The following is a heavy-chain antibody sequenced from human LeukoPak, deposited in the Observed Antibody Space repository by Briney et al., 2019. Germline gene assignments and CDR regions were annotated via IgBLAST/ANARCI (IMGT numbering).Heavy chain of an antibody. CDR3: AREWEGVYYGMDV. V-gene: IGHV3-33*01. Sequence: GGSLRLSCAASGFTFSSYGMHWVRQAPGKGLEWVAVIWYDGSNKYYADSVKGRFTISRDNSKNTLYLQMNSLRAEDTAVYYCAREWEGVYYGMDVWGQGTTVTVSS. CDR1: GFTFSSYG. J-gene: IGHJ6*02. D-gene: IGHD1-26*01. CDR2: IWYDGSNK.